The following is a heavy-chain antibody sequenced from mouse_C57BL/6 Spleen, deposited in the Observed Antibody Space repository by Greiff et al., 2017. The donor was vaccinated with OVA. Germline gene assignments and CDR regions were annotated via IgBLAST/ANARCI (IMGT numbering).Heavy chain of an antibody. CDR3: ARGEAYYAMDY. J-gene: IGHJ4*01. V-gene: IGHV1-55*01. CDR1: GYTFTSYW. CDR2: IYPGSGST. Sequence: VQLQQPGAELVKPGASAKMSCKASGYTFTSYWITWVKQRPGQGLEWIGDIYPGSGSTNYNEKFKSKATLTVDTSSSTAYMQLSSLTSEDSAVYYCARGEAYYAMDYWGQGTSVPVSS.